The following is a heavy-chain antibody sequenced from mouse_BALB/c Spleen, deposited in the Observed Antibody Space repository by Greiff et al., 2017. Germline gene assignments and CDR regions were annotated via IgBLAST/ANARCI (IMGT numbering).Heavy chain of an antibody. Sequence: EVQVVESGGGLVKPGGSLKLSCAASGFTFSSYTMSWVRQTPEKRLEWVATISSGGSYTYYPDSVKGRFTISRDNAKNTLYLQMSSLKSEDTAMYYCTRGDDGYYDGFDYWGQGTTLTVSS. CDR2: ISSGGSYT. CDR3: TRGDDGYYDGFDY. CDR1: GFTFSSYT. D-gene: IGHD2-3*01. V-gene: IGHV5-6-4*01. J-gene: IGHJ2*01.